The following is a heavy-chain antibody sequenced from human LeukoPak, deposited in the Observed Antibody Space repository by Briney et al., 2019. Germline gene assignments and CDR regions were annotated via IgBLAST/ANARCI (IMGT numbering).Heavy chain of an antibody. Sequence: SETLSLTCAASGGSISSSNWWSWVRQPPGKGLEWIGEIYHSGSTNYNPSLKSRVTISVDTSKNQFSLKLSSVTAADTAVYYCARAVGGSRLDYWGQGTLVTVSS. D-gene: IGHD1-26*01. J-gene: IGHJ4*02. CDR3: ARAVGGSRLDY. V-gene: IGHV4-4*02. CDR2: IYHSGST. CDR1: GGSISSSNW.